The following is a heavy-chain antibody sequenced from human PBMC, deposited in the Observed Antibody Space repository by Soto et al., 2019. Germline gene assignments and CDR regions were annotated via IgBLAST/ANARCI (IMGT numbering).Heavy chain of an antibody. CDR1: GGSISSGGYY. V-gene: IGHV4-31*03. CDR3: ARARVSIFGVVMDNWFDP. CDR2: IYYSGST. D-gene: IGHD3-3*01. Sequence: QVQLQESGPGLVKPSQTLSLTCTVSGGSISSGGYYWSWIRQHPGKGLEWIGYIYYSGSTYYNPSLRSRVTISVDTSKNQFSLKLSSVTAADTAVYYCARARVSIFGVVMDNWFDPWGQGTLVTVSS. J-gene: IGHJ5*02.